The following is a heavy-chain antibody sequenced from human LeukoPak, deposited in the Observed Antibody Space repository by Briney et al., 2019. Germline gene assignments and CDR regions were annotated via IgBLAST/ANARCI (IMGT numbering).Heavy chain of an antibody. V-gene: IGHV3-30*04. D-gene: IGHD3-22*01. CDR2: ISYDGSSK. J-gene: IGHJ4*02. CDR3: ARDASNYYDSSGIWDF. CDR1: GFTFSSYA. Sequence: GGSLRLSCAASGFTFSSYAMHWVRQAPGKGLEWVAVISYDGSSKYYADSVKGRFTISRGNSKNTLYLQMNSLRAENTAVYYCARDASNYYDSSGIWDFWGQGTLVTVSS.